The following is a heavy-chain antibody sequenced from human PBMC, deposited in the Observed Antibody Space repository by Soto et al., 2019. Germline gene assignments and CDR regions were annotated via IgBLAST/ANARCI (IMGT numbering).Heavy chain of an antibody. J-gene: IGHJ6*02. CDR3: ARSLNEGYCTITGCYTRPLYGRDV. CDR2: INPNSGGT. V-gene: IGHV1-2*02. CDR1: GYTFSGYY. D-gene: IGHD2-2*02. Sequence: ASVKVSCKASGYTFSGYYIHWLRQAPGQGLEWMGWINPNSGGTNYAQKFQGRVTVTRDTPTSTAYMELSRLTSDDTAVYYCARSLNEGYCTITGCYTRPLYGRDVWGQGKTFT.